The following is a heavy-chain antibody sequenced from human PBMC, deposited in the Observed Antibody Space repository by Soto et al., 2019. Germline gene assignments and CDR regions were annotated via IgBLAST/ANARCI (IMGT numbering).Heavy chain of an antibody. CDR2: ISGSGTST. CDR1: GFTFSNFA. CDR3: AKDRKSGSGWYWDY. Sequence: EVQLLESGGALVQPGGSLRLSCAASGFTFSNFAMSWVRQAPGKGLEWVSAISGSGTSTYDADSVKGRFSISRDNSKNTLYLQMNSLRAEDMAVYYCAKDRKSGSGWYWDYWGQGTLVTVSS. V-gene: IGHV3-23*01. D-gene: IGHD6-19*01. J-gene: IGHJ4*02.